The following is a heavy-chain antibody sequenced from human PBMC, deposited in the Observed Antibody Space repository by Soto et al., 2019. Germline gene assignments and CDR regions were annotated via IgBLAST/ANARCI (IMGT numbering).Heavy chain of an antibody. CDR2: ISYEGRDK. CDR3: ARDHRASGWYADES. V-gene: IGHV3-30-3*01. CDR1: GFTFNIYA. Sequence: QVQLVESGGGVVQPGRSLRLSCVVSGFTFNIYAMHWARQAPGKGLEWVAVISYEGRDKYYADSVKGRFTISRDNSKNTLYLQMNGLRPEDTAVYYCARDHRASGWYADESWGQGTLVTVS. J-gene: IGHJ5*02. D-gene: IGHD6-19*01.